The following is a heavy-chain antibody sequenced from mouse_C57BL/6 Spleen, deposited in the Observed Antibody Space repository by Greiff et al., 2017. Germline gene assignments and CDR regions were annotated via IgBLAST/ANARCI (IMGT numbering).Heavy chain of an antibody. J-gene: IGHJ3*01. V-gene: IGHV5-4*01. CDR3: ARAGSD. CDR1: GFTFSSYA. CDR2: ISDGGSYT. Sequence: EVQGVESGGGLVKPGGSLKLSCAASGFTFSSYAMSWVRQTPEKRLEWVATISDGGSYTYYPDNVKGRFPISRDNAKNNLYLQRSHLKSEDTAMYYCARAGSDWGQGTLVTVSA. D-gene: IGHD1-1*01.